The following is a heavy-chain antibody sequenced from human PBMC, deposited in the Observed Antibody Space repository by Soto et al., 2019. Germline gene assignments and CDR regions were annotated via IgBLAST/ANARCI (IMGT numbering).Heavy chain of an antibody. D-gene: IGHD3-10*01. CDR3: ARPLYQFGSYYMYV. Sequence: QAQLVESGGGLVKPGGSLRLSCAASGFTFSDYYMSWIRQAPGKGLEWVSYISRSGSTIYYADSVKGRFTISRDNAKHSLYLQLNSLRAEDTAVYYCARPLYQFGSYYMYVWGKGTTATVSS. CDR2: ISRSGSTI. V-gene: IGHV3-11*01. J-gene: IGHJ6*03. CDR1: GFTFSDYY.